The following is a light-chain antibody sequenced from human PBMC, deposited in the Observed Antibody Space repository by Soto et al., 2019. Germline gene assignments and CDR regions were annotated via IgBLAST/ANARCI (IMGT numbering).Light chain of an antibody. CDR2: GPS. J-gene: IGKJ1*01. V-gene: IGKV3-15*01. CDR1: QSVSNN. Sequence: EIVVTQSPATLSVSPGERVTLSCRASQSVSNNLAWYQQKPGQAPRLLIYGPSTRASGIPARFSGSGYGREVTLTISSLQSEDYGVYYCHQYNDWPPAFGQGTKVEIK. CDR3: HQYNDWPPA.